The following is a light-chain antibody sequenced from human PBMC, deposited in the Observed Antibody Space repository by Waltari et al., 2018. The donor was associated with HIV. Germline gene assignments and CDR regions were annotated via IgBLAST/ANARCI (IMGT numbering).Light chain of an antibody. J-gene: IGKJ4*01. CDR1: QSVSSSY. CDR3: QQYGSSPGT. Sequence: EIVLTQSPGTLSLSLGERATLSCRASQSVSSSYLAWYQQTPGQAPRLLIFGASSRATGIPDRFSGSGSETDFTLTISRLEPEDFAVYYCQQYGSSPGTFGGGTKVEIK. V-gene: IGKV3-20*01. CDR2: GAS.